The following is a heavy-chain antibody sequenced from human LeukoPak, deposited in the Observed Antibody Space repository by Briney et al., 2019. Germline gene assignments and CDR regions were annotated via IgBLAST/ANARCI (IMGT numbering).Heavy chain of an antibody. CDR1: GDSISSDISY. J-gene: IGHJ5*02. V-gene: IGHV4-61*02. Sequence: PSETLSLTCSVSGDSISSDISYWSWIRQPAGKGLEWIGRIYTSGNTNYNPSLKSRVTISVDTSKNQFSLKLSSVTATDTAVYYCARVFGGPVSRRFDPWGQGTLVTVSS. CDR2: IYTSGNT. D-gene: IGHD4-23*01. CDR3: ARVFGGPVSRRFDP.